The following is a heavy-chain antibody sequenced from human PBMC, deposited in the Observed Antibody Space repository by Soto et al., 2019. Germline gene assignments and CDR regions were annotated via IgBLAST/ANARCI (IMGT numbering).Heavy chain of an antibody. J-gene: IGHJ4*02. V-gene: IGHV1-18*01. CDR3: ARGRYWDY. Sequence: QIHLVQSGAEVKKPGASVKVSCKGSGYGFTTYGITWVRQAPGQGLEWMAWISAHNGNTNYAQKLQGRVTVTRDTSTSTAYMELRSLRSADTAVYYCARGRYWDYWGQGALVTVSS. CDR1: GYGFTTYG. CDR2: ISAHNGNT. D-gene: IGHD2-8*02.